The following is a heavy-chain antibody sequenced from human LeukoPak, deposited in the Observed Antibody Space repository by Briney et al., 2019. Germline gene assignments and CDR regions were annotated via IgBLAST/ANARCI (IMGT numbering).Heavy chain of an antibody. CDR2: ISAYNGNT. D-gene: IGHD6-19*01. CDR1: GYTFTSYA. Sequence: GASVKVSCKASGYTFTSYAMNWVRQAPGQGLEWMGWISAYNGNTNYAQKIQGRVTMTTDTSTSTAYMELRSLRSDDTAVYYCARATLRPSGPFDYWGQGTLVTVSS. J-gene: IGHJ4*02. CDR3: ARATLRPSGPFDY. V-gene: IGHV1-18*01.